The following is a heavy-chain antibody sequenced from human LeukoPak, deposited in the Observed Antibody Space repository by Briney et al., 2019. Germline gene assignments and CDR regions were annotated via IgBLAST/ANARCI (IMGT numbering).Heavy chain of an antibody. CDR3: AKGHTDYGTGFDL. Sequence: GGSLRLSCSASGFTFSSYAMHWVRQAPGKGLEYVSVISSNGGSTYYADSVKGRFTISRDNSKNTLFLQMNSLRVDDTAVYYCAKGHTDYGTGFDLWGQGTLVIVSS. J-gene: IGHJ4*02. D-gene: IGHD4-17*01. V-gene: IGHV3-64*04. CDR2: ISSNGGST. CDR1: GFTFSSYA.